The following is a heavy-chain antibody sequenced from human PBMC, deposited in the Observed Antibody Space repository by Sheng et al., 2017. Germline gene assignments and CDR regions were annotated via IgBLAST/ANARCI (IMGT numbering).Heavy chain of an antibody. J-gene: IGHJ3*02. Sequence: QVQLVQSGAEVKKPGSSVKVSCKASGGTFSSYTISWVRQAPGQGLEWMGRIIPILGIANYAQKFQGRVTITADKSTSTAYMELSSLRSEDTAVYYCARDFIRRSSWYRAFDIWGQGTMVTVSS. D-gene: IGHD6-13*01. CDR1: GGTFSSYT. CDR2: IIPILGIA. CDR3: ARDFIRRSSWYRAFDI. V-gene: IGHV1-69*08.